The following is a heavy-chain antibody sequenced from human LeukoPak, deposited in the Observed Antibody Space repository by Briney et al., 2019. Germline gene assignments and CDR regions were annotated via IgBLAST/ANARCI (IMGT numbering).Heavy chain of an antibody. CDR1: GGSFSGYY. D-gene: IGHD3-16*01. CDR3: ARGRFRAFGI. J-gene: IGHJ3*02. V-gene: IGHV4-34*01. Sequence: SETLSLTCAVYGGSFSGYYWSWIRQPPGKGLEWIGEINHSGSTNYNPSLKSRVTISVDTSKNQFSLKLSSVTAADTAVYYCARGRFRAFGIWGQGTMVTVSS. CDR2: INHSGST.